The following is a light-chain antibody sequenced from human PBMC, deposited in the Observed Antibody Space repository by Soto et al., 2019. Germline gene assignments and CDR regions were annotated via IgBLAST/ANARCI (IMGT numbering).Light chain of an antibody. V-gene: IGKV1-5*01. CDR2: DAS. J-gene: IGKJ1*01. CDR3: QQYSSFSRT. Sequence: DIQMTQSPSTLSASVGDTVTITCRASQSISPWLAWYQQKPGKVPNLLIYDASSLQTGVPSRFRGSGSGTEFTCTISSLQPDDFATYYCQQYSSFSRTFGHGTKVEVK. CDR1: QSISPW.